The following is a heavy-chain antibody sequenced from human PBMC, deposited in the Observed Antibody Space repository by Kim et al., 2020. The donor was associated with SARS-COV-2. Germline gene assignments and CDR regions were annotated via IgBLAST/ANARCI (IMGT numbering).Heavy chain of an antibody. CDR3: TVRYCSSTSCDY. D-gene: IGHD2-2*01. J-gene: IGHJ4*02. CDR2: IKSKTDGGTT. CDR1: GFTFSNAW. Sequence: GGSLRLSCAASGFTFSNAWMSWVRQAPGKGLEWVGRIKSKTDGGTTDYAAPVKGRFTISRDDSKNTLYLQMNSLKTEDTAVYYCTVRYCSSTSCDYWGQGTLVTVSS. V-gene: IGHV3-15*01.